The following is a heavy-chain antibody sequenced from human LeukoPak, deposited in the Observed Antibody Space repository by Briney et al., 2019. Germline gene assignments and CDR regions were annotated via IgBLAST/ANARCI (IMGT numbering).Heavy chain of an antibody. D-gene: IGHD6-19*01. CDR3: ATLAGKIAPFDY. J-gene: IGHJ4*02. V-gene: IGHV3-74*01. CDR1: RFTFSSYW. Sequence: GGSLRLSCAASRFTFSSYWMHWVRQAPGKGLVWVSRINSDGSSSSYADSVKGRFTISRDNAKNTVYLQMNSLRAEDTAVYYCATLAGKIAPFDYWGQGTLVTVSS. CDR2: INSDGSSS.